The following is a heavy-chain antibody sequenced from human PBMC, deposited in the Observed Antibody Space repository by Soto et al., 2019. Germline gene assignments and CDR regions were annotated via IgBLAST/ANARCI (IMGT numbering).Heavy chain of an antibody. CDR3: ARLVYDTRLNYMYFDF. CDR2: IFHDGTA. J-gene: IGHJ4*02. D-gene: IGHD3-10*01. CDR1: GVSISSGNW. V-gene: IGHV4-4*02. Sequence: SETLSLTCAVSGVSISSGNWWTCVRQSPQRGLEYIGEIFHDGTANYYPSFERRVAISVDTSKNQFSLKLTSVTAADTAIYFCARLVYDTRLNYMYFDFWGQGTLVTVSS.